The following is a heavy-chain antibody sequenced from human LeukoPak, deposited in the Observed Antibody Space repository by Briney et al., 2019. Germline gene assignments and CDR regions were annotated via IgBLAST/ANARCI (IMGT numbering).Heavy chain of an antibody. CDR3: ARHIDSSHYPFDY. CDR1: GFTFSSYV. V-gene: IGHV3-23*01. CDR2: ISGRGGST. D-gene: IGHD6-13*01. Sequence: GGSLRLSCAASGFTFSSYVMSWVRQAPGKGLEWVSSISGRGGSTFYADPVKGRFTISRDISTNIVYLQMDSLRVDDTTVYYCARHIDSSHYPFDYWGQGTLVTVSS. J-gene: IGHJ4*02.